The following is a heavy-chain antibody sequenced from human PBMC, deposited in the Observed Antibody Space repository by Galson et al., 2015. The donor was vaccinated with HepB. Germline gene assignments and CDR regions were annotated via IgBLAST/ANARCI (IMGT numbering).Heavy chain of an antibody. J-gene: IGHJ1*01. CDR2: IWYDGSNK. CDR1: GFTFSSYG. CDR3: ARERGPYYDSSGFKYFQH. V-gene: IGHV3-33*01. Sequence: LRLSCAASGFTFSSYGMHWVRQAPGKGLEWVAVIWYDGSNKYYADSVKGRFTISRDNSKNTLYLQMNSLRAEDTAVYYCARERGPYYDSSGFKYFQHWGQGTLVTVSS. D-gene: IGHD3-22*01.